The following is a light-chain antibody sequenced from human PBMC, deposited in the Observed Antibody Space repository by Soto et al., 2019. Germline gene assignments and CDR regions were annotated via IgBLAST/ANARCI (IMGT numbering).Light chain of an antibody. CDR3: QQYNSYSRT. CDR2: KAS. J-gene: IGKJ1*01. CDR1: QSISGW. V-gene: IGKV1-5*03. Sequence: DIQMTQSPSTLSASVGDRVTITFRASQSISGWLAWYQHKPGKAPKLLIYKASSLESGVPSRFSGSGSGTEFTLSISSLQPDDFATYYCQQYNSYSRTFGQGTKVDIK.